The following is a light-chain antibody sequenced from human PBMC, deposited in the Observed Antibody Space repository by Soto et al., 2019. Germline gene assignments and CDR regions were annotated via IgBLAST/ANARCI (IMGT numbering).Light chain of an antibody. CDR3: CSSVGGPIWV. CDR1: SSDVGSYNR. V-gene: IGLV2-23*02. CDR2: EVN. Sequence: QSALTQPASVSGSPGQSIAISCTGTSSDVGSYNRVSWYQQNPGKAPTLRIYEVNKRPSGVSDRFSGSKSGNTASLTLSGLQAEDEADYYCCSSVGGPIWVFGGETKLTVL. J-gene: IGLJ3*02.